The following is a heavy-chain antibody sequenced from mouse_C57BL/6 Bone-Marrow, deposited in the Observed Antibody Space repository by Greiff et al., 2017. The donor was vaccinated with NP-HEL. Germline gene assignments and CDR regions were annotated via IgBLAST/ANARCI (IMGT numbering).Heavy chain of an antibody. CDR2: IRSKSNNYAT. Sequence: DVQLQESGGGLVQPKGSLKLSCAASGFSFNTYAMNWVRQAPGKGLEWVARIRSKSNNYATYYAESVKDRFTISRDDSESMLYLQMNNLKTEDTAMYYCTGAWFAYWGQGTLVTVSA. J-gene: IGHJ3*01. CDR1: GFSFNTYA. V-gene: IGHV10-1*01. CDR3: TGAWFAY.